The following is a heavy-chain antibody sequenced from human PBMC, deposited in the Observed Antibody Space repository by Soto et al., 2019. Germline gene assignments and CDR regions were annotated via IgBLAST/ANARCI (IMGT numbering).Heavy chain of an antibody. CDR3: AKCSPRYSSGLKAYYFDY. V-gene: IGHV3-23*01. D-gene: IGHD6-19*01. Sequence: EVQLLESGGGLVQPGGSLRLSCAASGFTFNSYAMSWVRQAPGKGLEWVSVISGSGGSTYYADSVKGRFTISRDNSKNTLYLQMNSLRAEDTAVYYSAKCSPRYSSGLKAYYFDYWGQGTLVTVSS. CDR2: ISGSGGST. CDR1: GFTFNSYA. J-gene: IGHJ4*02.